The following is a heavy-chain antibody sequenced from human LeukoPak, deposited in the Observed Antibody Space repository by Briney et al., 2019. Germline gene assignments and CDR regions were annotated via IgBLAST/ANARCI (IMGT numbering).Heavy chain of an antibody. V-gene: IGHV3-30*04. CDR3: AKEVDTVMDWTNDAFDM. CDR1: GFTFSSYA. Sequence: GGSLRLSCAASGFTFSSYAMSWVRQVSGKGLEWVAGISYDGVDKYYPNSGEGRFTISRDNSKNTLFLEVKSLRVEDTAVYYCAKEVDTVMDWTNDAFDMWGQGTMVTVSP. CDR2: ISYDGVDK. J-gene: IGHJ3*02. D-gene: IGHD5-18*01.